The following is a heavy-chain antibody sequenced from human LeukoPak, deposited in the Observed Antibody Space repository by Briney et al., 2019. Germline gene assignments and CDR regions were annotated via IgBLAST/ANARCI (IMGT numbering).Heavy chain of an antibody. J-gene: IGHJ3*02. D-gene: IGHD2-2*01. Sequence: SETLSLTCTVSGGSISSYYWSWIRQPPGKGLEWIGYIYYSGSTNYNPSLKSRVTISVDTSKNQFSLKLSSVTAADTAVYYCAGTARSYCSSTSCPQQSVSAFDIWGQGTMVTVSS. CDR3: AGTARSYCSSTSCPQQSVSAFDI. CDR2: IYYSGST. V-gene: IGHV4-59*01. CDR1: GGSISSYY.